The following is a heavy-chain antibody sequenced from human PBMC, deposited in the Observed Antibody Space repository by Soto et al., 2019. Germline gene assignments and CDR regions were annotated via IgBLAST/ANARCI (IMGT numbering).Heavy chain of an antibody. Sequence: SETLSLTCTVSGGSISSGGYYWSWIRQHPGKGLEWIGYIYYSGSTYYNPSLKSRVTISVDTSKNQFSLKLSSVTAADTAVYYCARDPHTYYYDSSGYPTPTGSFDYWGQGTLVTVSS. CDR2: IYYSGST. CDR1: GGSISSGGYY. D-gene: IGHD3-22*01. CDR3: ARDPHTYYYDSSGYPTPTGSFDY. V-gene: IGHV4-31*03. J-gene: IGHJ4*02.